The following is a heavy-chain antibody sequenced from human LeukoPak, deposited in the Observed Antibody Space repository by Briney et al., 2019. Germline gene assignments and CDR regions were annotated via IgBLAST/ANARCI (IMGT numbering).Heavy chain of an antibody. J-gene: IGHJ4*02. CDR1: GFTFSSYS. Sequence: PGGSLRLSCAASGFTFSSYSMNWVRQAPGKGLEWVSYISSSSTIYYADSVKGRFTISRDNAKNSLYLQMNSLRDEDTAVYYCARDYYDSNGYYYVDYWGQGTLVTVSS. CDR3: ARDYYDSNGYYYVDY. D-gene: IGHD3-22*01. CDR2: ISSSSTI. V-gene: IGHV3-48*02.